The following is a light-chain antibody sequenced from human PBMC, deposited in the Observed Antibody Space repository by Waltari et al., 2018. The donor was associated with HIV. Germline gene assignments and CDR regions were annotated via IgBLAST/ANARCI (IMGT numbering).Light chain of an antibody. CDR3: QHRTTWPPT. J-gene: IGKJ4*01. Sequence: EIVLTQSPPILSVSLGETATLSCRASQIVQEFLAWYQRRPGQAPRLVVYDASKRAAGVPARFSGSGFGTDFTLTISGLEPEDVALYYCQHRTTWPPTFGGGTRVEIE. CDR2: DAS. V-gene: IGKV3-11*01. CDR1: QIVQEF.